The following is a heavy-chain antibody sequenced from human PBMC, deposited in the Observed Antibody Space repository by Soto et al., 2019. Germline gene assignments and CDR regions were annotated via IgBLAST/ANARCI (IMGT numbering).Heavy chain of an antibody. V-gene: IGHV4-39*01. Sequence: SETLSLTCTVSGGSISSSSYYWGWIRQPPGKGLEWIGSIYYSGSTYYNPSLKSRVTISVDTSKNQFSLKLSSVTAADTAVYYCARQQDYGEYLYYYYSYMDVWGKGTTVTVSS. D-gene: IGHD4-17*01. CDR3: ARQQDYGEYLYYYYSYMDV. CDR1: GGSISSSSYY. J-gene: IGHJ6*03. CDR2: IYYSGST.